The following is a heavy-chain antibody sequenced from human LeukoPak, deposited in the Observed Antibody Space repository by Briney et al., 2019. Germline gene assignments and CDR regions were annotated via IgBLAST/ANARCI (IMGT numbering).Heavy chain of an antibody. Sequence: GASVKVSCKASGYTFTGYYMHWVRQAPGQGLEWMGWINPNSGGTNYAQKFQGRVTMTGDTSISTAYLQWSSLKASDTALYYCASRKKGMATAGFDYWGQGTLVTVSS. J-gene: IGHJ4*02. CDR2: INPNSGGT. V-gene: IGHV1-2*02. D-gene: IGHD5-24*01. CDR3: ASRKKGMATAGFDY. CDR1: GYTFTGYY.